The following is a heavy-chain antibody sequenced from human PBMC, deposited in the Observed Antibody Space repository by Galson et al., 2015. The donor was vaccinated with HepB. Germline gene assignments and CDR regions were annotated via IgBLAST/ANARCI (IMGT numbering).Heavy chain of an antibody. V-gene: IGHV3-7*01. Sequence: SLRLSCAASGFTFSTYWMNWVRQAPGKGLEWVANIRPDEGEIYYMDSVKGRFTISRDNAKNSLYLQMDNLRAGDTAVYYCARDKVVGPTKFDYWGQGTLVTVSS. CDR1: GFTFSTYW. CDR3: ARDKVVGPTKFDY. D-gene: IGHD1-26*01. CDR2: IRPDEGEI. J-gene: IGHJ4*02.